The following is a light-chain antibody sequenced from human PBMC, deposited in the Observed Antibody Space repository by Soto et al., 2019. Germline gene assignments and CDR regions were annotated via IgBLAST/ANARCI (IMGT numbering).Light chain of an antibody. J-gene: IGKJ1*01. Sequence: IVVTQSPGTLSLSPGERATLSCRASQSVSSNYLAWYQQKPGQAPRLLIYGASSRATGIPDRLSGSGSGTDFTLTISRLEPEDFAVYYCQQYGSSPLTFGQGTKVDIK. CDR2: GAS. CDR1: QSVSSNY. CDR3: QQYGSSPLT. V-gene: IGKV3-20*01.